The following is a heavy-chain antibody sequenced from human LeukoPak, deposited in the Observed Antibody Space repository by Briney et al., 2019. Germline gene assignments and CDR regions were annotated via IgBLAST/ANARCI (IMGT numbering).Heavy chain of an antibody. J-gene: IGHJ5*02. V-gene: IGHV1-2*02. CDR2: INPNSGGT. CDR3: ARAATSSSPVVFDP. D-gene: IGHD5-12*01. Sequence: ASVKVSCKASGYTFTGYYMHWVRQAPGQGPEWMGWINPNSGGTNYAQKFQGRVTTTRDTSISTAYMELSRLRSDDTAVYYCARAATSSSPVVFDPWGQGTLVTVSS. CDR1: GYTFTGYY.